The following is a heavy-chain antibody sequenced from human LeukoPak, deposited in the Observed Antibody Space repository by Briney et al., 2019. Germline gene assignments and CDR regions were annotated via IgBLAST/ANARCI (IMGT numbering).Heavy chain of an antibody. Sequence: PGTSLRPSCAASGFTFSDYAMHWVRQAPGRGLEWVALIWYDGSNKAYGDSAKGRFTISRDNSKNTLYLEMNSLRAEDTAVYFCARAPGYYNNPFFDYWGQGTLVTVSS. CDR2: IWYDGSNK. D-gene: IGHD4-11*01. J-gene: IGHJ4*02. V-gene: IGHV3-33*01. CDR3: ARAPGYYNNPFFDY. CDR1: GFTFSDYA.